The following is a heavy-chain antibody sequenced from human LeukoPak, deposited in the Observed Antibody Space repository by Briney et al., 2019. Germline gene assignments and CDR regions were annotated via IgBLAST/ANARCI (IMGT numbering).Heavy chain of an antibody. CDR3: ARGWVVPAAIREGYYYYYMDV. Sequence: ASVKVSCKTSGYTFTSDDVNWVRQATGQGLEWMGWMNPNSGNTGYAQKFQGRVTMTRNTSISTAYMELSSLRSEDTAVYYCARGWVVPAAIREGYYYYYMDVWGKGTTVTVSS. V-gene: IGHV1-8*01. J-gene: IGHJ6*03. D-gene: IGHD2-2*02. CDR1: GYTFTSDD. CDR2: MNPNSGNT.